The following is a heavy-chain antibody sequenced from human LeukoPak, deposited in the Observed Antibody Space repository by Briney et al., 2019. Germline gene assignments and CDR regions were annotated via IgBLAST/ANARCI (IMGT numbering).Heavy chain of an antibody. CDR2: IYYTGT. Sequence: SQTLCLTCTVSGGSVTDYYWSSIRQSPGKGLEWIGYIYYTGTSYNPSLKSRVTISADTSKNQFSLKLLSVTAADTAVYYCASRKLGNDYWSQATLVTV. CDR3: ASRKLGNDY. D-gene: IGHD7-27*01. V-gene: IGHV4-59*02. CDR1: GGSVTDYY. J-gene: IGHJ4*02.